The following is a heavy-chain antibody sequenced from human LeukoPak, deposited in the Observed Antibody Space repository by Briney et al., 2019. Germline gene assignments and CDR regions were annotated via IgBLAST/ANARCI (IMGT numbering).Heavy chain of an antibody. CDR2: INPKNGGT. V-gene: IGHV1-2*02. CDR3: ARDITKVGATLQAY. Sequence: GASVKVSCKASGYTFTGYYMHWVRRAPGQGLEWLAWINPKNGGTNYAHKFQDRVTLTRDTSINTAYMEVTRLRSDDTAVYFCARDITKVGATLQAYWGQGTLVTVSS. CDR1: GYTFTGYY. J-gene: IGHJ4*02. D-gene: IGHD1-26*01.